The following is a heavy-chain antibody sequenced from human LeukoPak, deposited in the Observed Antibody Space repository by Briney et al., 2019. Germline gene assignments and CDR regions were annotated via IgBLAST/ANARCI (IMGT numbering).Heavy chain of an antibody. CDR3: ARYYDFWSGGRNWFDP. CDR2: IYYSGST. Sequence: SETLSLTCTVSGGSISSSSYYWGWIRQPPGKGLEWIGSIYYSGSTYYNPSLKSRVTISVDTSKNQFSLKLSSVTAADTAVYYCARYYDFWSGGRNWFDPWGQGTLVTVSS. V-gene: IGHV4-39*07. CDR1: GGSISSSSYY. J-gene: IGHJ5*02. D-gene: IGHD3-3*01.